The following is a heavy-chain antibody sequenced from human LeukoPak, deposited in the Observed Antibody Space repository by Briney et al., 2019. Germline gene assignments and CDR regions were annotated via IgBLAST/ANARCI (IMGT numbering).Heavy chain of an antibody. CDR3: ARDQWYSSGWYAYYYGMDV. CDR2: IYSGGST. CDR1: GFTVSSNY. Sequence: GGSLRLSCVASGFTVSSNYMSWVRQAPGKGLEWVSVIYSGGSTYYADSVKGRFTISRDNSKNTLYLQMNSLRAEDTAVYYCARDQWYSSGWYAYYYGMDVWGQGTTVTVSS. J-gene: IGHJ6*02. D-gene: IGHD6-19*01. V-gene: IGHV3-53*01.